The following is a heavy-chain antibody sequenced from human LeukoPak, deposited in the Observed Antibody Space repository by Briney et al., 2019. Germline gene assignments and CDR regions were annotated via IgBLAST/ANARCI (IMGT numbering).Heavy chain of an antibody. CDR1: GFTFSTYA. Sequence: GGSLRLSCAASGFTFSTYAMHWVRQAPGKGLEWVAFIRYDGSNKYYADSVKGRFTISRDNSKNTLYLQMNSLRAEDTAVYYCAKAGRWELWVSEIDYWGQGTLVTVSS. V-gene: IGHV3-30*02. J-gene: IGHJ4*02. CDR3: AKAGRWELWVSEIDY. CDR2: IRYDGSNK. D-gene: IGHD1-26*01.